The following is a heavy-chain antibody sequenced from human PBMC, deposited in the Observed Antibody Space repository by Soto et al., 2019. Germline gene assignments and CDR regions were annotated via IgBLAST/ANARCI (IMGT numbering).Heavy chain of an antibody. CDR1: GYIFVNYG. CDR3: VKVDNFVTPTPQDV. Sequence: QVQLVQSGDEVKKPGASVKVSCKASGYIFVNYGIAWVRQAPRQGLEWMGWISPYTGNTHSASKVQGRLTMTTDTSTSTAYMELGSVTSDDTAVYYCVKVDNFVTPTPQDVWGQGNTITVSS. J-gene: IGHJ6*02. CDR2: ISPYTGNT. D-gene: IGHD3-16*02. V-gene: IGHV1-18*01.